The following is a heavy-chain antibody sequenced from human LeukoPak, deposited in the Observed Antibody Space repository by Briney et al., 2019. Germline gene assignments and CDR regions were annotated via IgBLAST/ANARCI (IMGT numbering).Heavy chain of an antibody. Sequence: ASVKVSCKASGYTFTSYGISWVRQAPGQGLEWMGWISAYNGNTNYAQKLQGRVTMTTDTSTSTAYMELRSLRSDDTAVYYCARGTGNYYGSGSYYNGQDPDAFDIWGQGTMVTVSS. CDR1: GYTFTSYG. CDR2: ISAYNGNT. D-gene: IGHD3-10*01. CDR3: ARGTGNYYGSGSYYNGQDPDAFDI. V-gene: IGHV1-18*01. J-gene: IGHJ3*02.